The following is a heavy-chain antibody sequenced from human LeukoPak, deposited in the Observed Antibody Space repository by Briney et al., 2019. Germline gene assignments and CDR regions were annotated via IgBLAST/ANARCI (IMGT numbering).Heavy chain of an antibody. D-gene: IGHD5/OR15-5a*01. V-gene: IGHV3-23*01. Sequence: PGGSLRLSCAASGFTFSSYGLSWVRQAPGKGLEWLSSISGSGGSTYYADSVKGRFTISRDNSKNTLYLQMNSLRAEDTAVYYCAKDIDASTDYWGQGTLVTVSS. CDR2: ISGSGGST. J-gene: IGHJ4*02. CDR1: GFTFSSYG. CDR3: AKDIDASTDY.